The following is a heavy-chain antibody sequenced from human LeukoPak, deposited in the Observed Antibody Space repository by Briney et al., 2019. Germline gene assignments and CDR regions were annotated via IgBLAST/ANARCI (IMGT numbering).Heavy chain of an antibody. CDR3: TTLKDIVVVVAATPDYYYYMDV. CDR2: IKSKTDGGST. CDR1: GFTFSNAG. V-gene: IGHV3-15*01. D-gene: IGHD2-15*01. Sequence: PGGSLRLSCAASGFTFSNAGMSWVRQAPGKGLEWVGGIKSKTDGGSTDYAAPVKGRFTISRDESKNTLYLQMNSLKTEDTAVYYCTTLKDIVVVVAATPDYYYYMDVWGKGTTVTVSS. J-gene: IGHJ6*03.